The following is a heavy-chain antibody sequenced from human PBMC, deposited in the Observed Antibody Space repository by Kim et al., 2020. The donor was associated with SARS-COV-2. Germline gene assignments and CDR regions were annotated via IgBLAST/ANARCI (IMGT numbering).Heavy chain of an antibody. V-gene: IGHV3-43*01. CDR3: AKGVSGYDLLTGCAY. D-gene: IGHD3-9*01. Sequence: DSVKGRFTISRDNSKNSLYLQMNSLRTEDTALYYCAKGVSGYDLLTGCAYWGQGTLVTVSS. J-gene: IGHJ4*02.